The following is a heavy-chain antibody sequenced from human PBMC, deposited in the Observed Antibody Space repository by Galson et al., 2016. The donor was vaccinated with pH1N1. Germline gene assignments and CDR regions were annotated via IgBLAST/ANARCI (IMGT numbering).Heavy chain of an antibody. CDR2: INNNGVRT. V-gene: IGHV3-64D*09. J-gene: IGHJ4*02. CDR1: GITFSSYT. D-gene: IGHD7-27*01. CDR3: VRELGNWGYFDY. Sequence: SLRLSCAASGITFSSYTMHWVRQAPGKGLEYVSSINNNGVRTYYADSVKGRFTISRDNSKNTLYLQMSSLRVEDTAVYFCVRELGNWGYFDYWGQGTLVTVSS.